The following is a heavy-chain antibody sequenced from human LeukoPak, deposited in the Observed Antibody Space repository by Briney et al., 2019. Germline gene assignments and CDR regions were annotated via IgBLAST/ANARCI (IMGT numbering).Heavy chain of an antibody. CDR1: GGSISSGGYY. CDR2: IYYSGST. CDR3: ARASVVPAAYDY. D-gene: IGHD2-2*01. Sequence: PSQTLSLTCTVSGGSISSGGYYWSWIRQHPGKGLEWIGYIYYSGSTYYNPSLKSRVTISVDTSKNQFSLRLSSVTAADTAVYYCARASVVPAAYDYWGQGTLVTVSS. J-gene: IGHJ4*02. V-gene: IGHV4-31*03.